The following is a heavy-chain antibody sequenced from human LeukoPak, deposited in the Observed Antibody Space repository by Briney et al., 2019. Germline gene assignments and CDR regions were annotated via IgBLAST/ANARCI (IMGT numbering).Heavy chain of an antibody. Sequence: PSETLSLTCTVSGGSISSSSYYWGWIRQPPGKGLEWIGSIYYSGSTNYNPSLKGRVTISVDKSKNQFSLKLSSVTAADTAVYYCARDLDYVFLDYWGQGTLVTVSS. CDR1: GGSISSSSYY. V-gene: IGHV4-39*07. D-gene: IGHD3-16*01. CDR2: IYYSGST. J-gene: IGHJ4*02. CDR3: ARDLDYVFLDY.